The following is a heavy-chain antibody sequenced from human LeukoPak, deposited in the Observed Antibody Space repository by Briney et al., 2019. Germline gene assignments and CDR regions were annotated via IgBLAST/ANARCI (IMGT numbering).Heavy chain of an antibody. CDR2: INPSGGST. Sequence: ASVKVSCKASGYTFTDYYMHWVRQAPGQGLEWMGIINPSGGSTSYAQKFQGRVTMTRDMSTSTVYMELSSLRSEDTAVYYCARIRYYYDSSGYYRQTNGFDYWGQGTLVTVSS. D-gene: IGHD3-22*01. CDR1: GYTFTDYY. J-gene: IGHJ4*02. CDR3: ARIRYYYDSSGYYRQTNGFDY. V-gene: IGHV1-46*01.